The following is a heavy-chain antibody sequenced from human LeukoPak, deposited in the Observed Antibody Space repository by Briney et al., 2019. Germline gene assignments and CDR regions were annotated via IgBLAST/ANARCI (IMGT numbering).Heavy chain of an antibody. CDR2: IYHSGST. D-gene: IGHD6-13*01. Sequence: SETLSLTCTVSGYSNSSGYYWGWIRQPPGKGLEWIGSIYHSGSTYYNPSLKSRVTISVDTSKSQFSLKLSSVTAADTAVYYCARRVSSSSWYFDYWGQGTLVTVSS. CDR3: ARRVSSSSWYFDY. J-gene: IGHJ4*02. CDR1: GYSNSSGYY. V-gene: IGHV4-38-2*02.